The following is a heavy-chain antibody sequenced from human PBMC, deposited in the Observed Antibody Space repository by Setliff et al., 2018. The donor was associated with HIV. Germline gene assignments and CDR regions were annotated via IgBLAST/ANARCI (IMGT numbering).Heavy chain of an antibody. V-gene: IGHV1-3*01. J-gene: IGHJ4*02. D-gene: IGHD1-26*01. CDR1: GYTSTNHA. CDR2: IIAGNGDT. Sequence: ASVKVSCKASGYTSTNHAMQWVRQAPGQSLEWMGWIIAGNGDTRYSKNFRDRVTFTQDTSASTAYVELSSLRSDDTAVYYCARNAVGETDFDYWGQGTLVTVSS. CDR3: ARNAVGETDFDY.